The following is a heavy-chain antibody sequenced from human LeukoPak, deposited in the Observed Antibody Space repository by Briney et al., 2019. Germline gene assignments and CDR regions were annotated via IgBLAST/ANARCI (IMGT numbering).Heavy chain of an antibody. CDR3: ARGDLWYYYMDV. V-gene: IGHV1-2*06. Sequence: GASVKVSCKASGGTFSSYTISWVRQAPGQGLEWMGRINPNSGGTNYAQKFQGRVTMTRDTSISTAYMELSRLRSDDTAVYYCARGDLWYYYMDVWSKGTTVTVSS. J-gene: IGHJ6*03. CDR2: INPNSGGT. D-gene: IGHD2-21*01. CDR1: GGTFSSYT.